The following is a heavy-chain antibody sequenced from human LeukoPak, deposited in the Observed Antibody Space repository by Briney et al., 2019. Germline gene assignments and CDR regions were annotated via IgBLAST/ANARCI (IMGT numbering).Heavy chain of an antibody. CDR1: GFTFSDYY. CDR2: ISSSGSTI. V-gene: IGHV3-11*01. D-gene: IGHD4-17*01. Sequence: TGGSLRLSCAASGFTFSDYYMSWIRQAPGKGLEWVSYISSSGSTIYYADSVKGRFTISRDNAKNSLYLQMNSLRAEDTAVYYCACCREVTTKGPVYYYYYGMDVWGQGTTVTVSS. J-gene: IGHJ6*02. CDR3: ACCREVTTKGPVYYYYYGMDV.